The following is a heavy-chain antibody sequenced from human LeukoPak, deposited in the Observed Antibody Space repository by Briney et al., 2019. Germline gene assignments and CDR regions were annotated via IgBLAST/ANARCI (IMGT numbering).Heavy chain of an antibody. Sequence: ALVKVSCKASGYTFTSYGISWVRQAPGQGLEWMGWISAYNGNTNYAQKLQGRVTMTRNTSISTAYMELSSLRSEDTAVYYCAVRDHYYYYMDVWGKGTTVTISS. V-gene: IGHV1-18*01. D-gene: IGHD4-17*01. J-gene: IGHJ6*03. CDR1: GYTFTSYG. CDR3: AVRDHYYYYMDV. CDR2: ISAYNGNT.